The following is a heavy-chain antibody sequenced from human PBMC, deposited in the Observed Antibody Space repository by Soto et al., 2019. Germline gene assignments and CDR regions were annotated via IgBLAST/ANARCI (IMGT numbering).Heavy chain of an antibody. D-gene: IGHD4-17*01. CDR2: ISSDGNNK. V-gene: IGHV3-30*18. Sequence: QVLLVESGGGVVQPGRSLRLSCAASGFTFDSYGMHWVRQAPGKGLEWVAVISSDGNNKYYADSVKGRFTISRDNFKNTLYLQMSSLRADDTAVYYCAKDLLPNTVTTCGSWGQGTLVTVSS. J-gene: IGHJ5*02. CDR1: GFTFDSYG. CDR3: AKDLLPNTVTTCGS.